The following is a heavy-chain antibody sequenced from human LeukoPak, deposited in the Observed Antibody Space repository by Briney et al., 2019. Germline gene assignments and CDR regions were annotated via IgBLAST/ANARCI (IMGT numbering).Heavy chain of an antibody. CDR1: GFTFSSYS. CDR3: ARDPFDSSGLFDY. J-gene: IGHJ4*02. Sequence: GGSLRLSCAASGFTFSSYSMNWVRQAPGKGLGWVSYISSSSSTIYYADSVKGRFTISRDNAKNSLYLQMNSLRAEDTAVYYCARDPFDSSGLFDYWGQGTLLTVSS. CDR2: ISSSSSTI. V-gene: IGHV3-48*04. D-gene: IGHD3-22*01.